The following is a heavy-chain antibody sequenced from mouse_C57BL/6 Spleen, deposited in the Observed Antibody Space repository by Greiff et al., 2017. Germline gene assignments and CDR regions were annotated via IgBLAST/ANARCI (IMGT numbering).Heavy chain of an antibody. J-gene: IGHJ4*01. CDR3: ARKGNPYGSSYSAMDY. D-gene: IGHD1-1*01. CDR2: IYPGGGYT. V-gene: IGHV1-63*01. CDR1: GYTFTNYW. Sequence: VQLQQSGAELVRPGTSVKMSCKASGYTFTNYWIGWAKQRPGHGLEWIGDIYPGGGYTNYNEQFKGKATLTADKSSSTAYMQFSSLTSEDSAIYYCARKGNPYGSSYSAMDYWGQGTSVTVSS.